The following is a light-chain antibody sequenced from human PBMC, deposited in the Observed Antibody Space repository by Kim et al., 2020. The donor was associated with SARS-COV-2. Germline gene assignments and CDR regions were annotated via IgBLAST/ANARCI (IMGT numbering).Light chain of an antibody. CDR3: QQYYSDWT. V-gene: IGKV1-5*03. Sequence: SASVGDRVTITCRARQSISSWLAWYQQKPGKAPKLLIYKASSLESGVPSRFSGSGSGTEFTLTISSLQAEDFATYFCQQYYSDWTFGQGTKVDIK. J-gene: IGKJ1*01. CDR2: KAS. CDR1: QSISSW.